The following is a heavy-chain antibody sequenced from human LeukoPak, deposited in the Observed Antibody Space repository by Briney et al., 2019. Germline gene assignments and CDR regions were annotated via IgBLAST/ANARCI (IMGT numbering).Heavy chain of an antibody. J-gene: IGHJ6*03. CDR1: GGTFSSYA. V-gene: IGHV1-69*13. CDR2: IIPIFGTA. D-gene: IGHD2-15*01. CDR3: ARDLGTRYCSGGSCYYYYMDV. Sequence: SVKVSCKASGGTFSSYAISWVRQAPGQELEWMGGIIPIFGTANYAQKFQGRVTITADESTSTAYMELSSLRSEDTAVYYCARDLGTRYCSGGSCYYYYMDVWGKGTTVTVSS.